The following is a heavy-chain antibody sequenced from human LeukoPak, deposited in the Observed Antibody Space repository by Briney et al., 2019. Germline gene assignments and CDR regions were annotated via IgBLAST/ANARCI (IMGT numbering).Heavy chain of an antibody. CDR2: IKQDGSEK. CDR3: AGEMATTSLDAFDY. Sequence: PGRSLRLSCAASGFTFDDYAMHWVRQAPGKGLEWVANIKQDGSEKHYVDSVKGRFTISRDNAKNSLYLQMNSLRAEDTAVYYCAGEMATTSLDAFDYWGQGTLVTVSS. V-gene: IGHV3-7*01. J-gene: IGHJ4*02. D-gene: IGHD5-24*01. CDR1: GFTFDDYA.